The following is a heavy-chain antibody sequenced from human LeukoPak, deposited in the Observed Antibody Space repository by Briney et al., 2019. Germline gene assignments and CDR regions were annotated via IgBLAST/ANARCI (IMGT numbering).Heavy chain of an antibody. D-gene: IGHD2-21*01. CDR1: GGSISSYY. J-gene: IGHJ6*03. CDR3: ARSFGRSKKKLGVIDYYYYMDV. CDR2: IYTSGST. V-gene: IGHV4-4*07. Sequence: SETLSLTCTVSGGSISSYYWSWIRQPAGKGLEWIGRIYTSGSTNYNPSLKSRVTMSVDTSKNQFSLKLSSVTAADTAVYYCARSFGRSKKKLGVIDYYYYMDVWGKGTTVTVSS.